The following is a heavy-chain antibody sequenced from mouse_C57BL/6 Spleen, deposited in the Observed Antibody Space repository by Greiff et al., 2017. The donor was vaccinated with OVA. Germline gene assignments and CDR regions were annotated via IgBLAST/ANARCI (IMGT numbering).Heavy chain of an antibody. CDR2: FYPGSGSI. Sequence: QVHVKQSGAELVKPGASVKLSCKASGYTFTEYTIHWVKQRSGQGLEWIGWFYPGSGSIKYNEKFKDKATLTADKSSSTVYMELSRLTSEDSAVYFCARHEVGYYDYGWFAYWGQGTLVTVSA. D-gene: IGHD2-4*01. CDR3: ARHEVGYYDYGWFAY. CDR1: GYTFTEYT. J-gene: IGHJ3*01. V-gene: IGHV1-62-2*01.